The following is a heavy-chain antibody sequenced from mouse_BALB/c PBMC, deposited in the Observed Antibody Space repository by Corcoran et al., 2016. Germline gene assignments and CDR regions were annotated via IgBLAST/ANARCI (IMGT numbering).Heavy chain of an antibody. CDR2: ILPGSGST. V-gene: IGHV1-9*01. Sequence: QVQLQQSGAELMKPGDSVKISCKATGYTFSSYWIEWVKQRPGHGLEWIGEILPGSGSTNYNEKFKGKATFTADTSSNTAYMQLSSLTSEDSAVYYCARDGRYDEFAYWGQGTLVTVSA. J-gene: IGHJ3*01. D-gene: IGHD2-14*01. CDR3: ARDGRYDEFAY. CDR1: GYTFSSYW.